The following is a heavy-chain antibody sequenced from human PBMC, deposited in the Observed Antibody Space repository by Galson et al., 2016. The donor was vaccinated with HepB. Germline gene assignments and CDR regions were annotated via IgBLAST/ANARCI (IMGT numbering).Heavy chain of an antibody. CDR1: GFNFSSYG. V-gene: IGHV3-33*01. CDR2: TWLDGHSR. D-gene: IGHD3-9*01. CDR3: ARSRVYFGSGWYFDY. J-gene: IGHJ4*02. Sequence: SLRLSCAASGFNFSSYGIHWVRQAPGKGLEWVSDTWLDGHSRDYAESVKGRFTVSRDNTKNTLSLQLDSLRAEDTAVYHCARSRVYFGSGWYFDYWGQGTLVIVSS.